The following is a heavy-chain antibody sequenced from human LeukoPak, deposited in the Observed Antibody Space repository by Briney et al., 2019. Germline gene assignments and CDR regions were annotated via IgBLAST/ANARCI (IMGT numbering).Heavy chain of an antibody. CDR2: ISAYNGNT. CDR1: GYTFTSYG. D-gene: IGHD3-3*01. J-gene: IGHJ6*02. V-gene: IGHV1-18*01. Sequence: SVKVSCKASGYTFTSYGISWVRQAPGQGLEWRGWISAYNGNTNYAQKLQSRVTMTTDTSTSTAYMELRSLRSDDTAAYYCAYDFWSGYGPGMDVWGQGTTVTVSS. CDR3: AYDFWSGYGPGMDV.